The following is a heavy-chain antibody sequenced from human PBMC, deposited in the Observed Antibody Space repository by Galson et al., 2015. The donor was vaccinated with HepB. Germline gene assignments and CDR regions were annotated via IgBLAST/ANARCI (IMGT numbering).Heavy chain of an antibody. CDR2: AYHSGGT. V-gene: IGHV4-4*02. D-gene: IGHD3-10*01. CDR3: ARAKEGRGFFDY. CDR1: GDSISNDRW. Sequence: TCAVSGDSISNDRWWSWVRQPPGEGLEWIGEAYHSGGTNYRPSLKSRVTISVDKSKNQFSLKLTSVTAADTAVYYCARAKEGRGFFDYWGQGTLVTVSS. J-gene: IGHJ4*02.